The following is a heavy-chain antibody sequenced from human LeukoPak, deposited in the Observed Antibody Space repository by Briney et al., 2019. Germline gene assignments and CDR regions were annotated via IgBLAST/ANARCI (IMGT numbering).Heavy chain of an antibody. J-gene: IGHJ4*01. D-gene: IGHD5-24*01. Sequence: GGSLRLSCAASGFTVSSNYMSWVRQAPGKGLEWVSVIYSGGSTYYADSVKGRFTISRDSSKNTLYLQMNSLRAEDTAVYYCTTGIRWLQLIDYWGYGTLVTVSS. CDR2: IYSGGST. CDR3: TTGIRWLQLIDY. CDR1: GFTVSSNY. V-gene: IGHV3-66*01.